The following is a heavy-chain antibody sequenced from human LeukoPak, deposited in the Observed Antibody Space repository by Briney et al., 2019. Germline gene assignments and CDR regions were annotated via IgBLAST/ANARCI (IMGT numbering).Heavy chain of an antibody. Sequence: SQTLSLTCAISGDSVSSNSAAWNWIRQSPSRGLEWLGRTYYRSKWYNDYAVSVKSRITINPDTSKDQFSLQLNSVTPEDTAVYYCAREVFLGTAPIHGGFDYWGQGTLVTVSS. D-gene: IGHD3-16*01. CDR3: AREVFLGTAPIHGGFDY. J-gene: IGHJ4*02. CDR1: GDSVSSNSAA. V-gene: IGHV6-1*01. CDR2: TYYRSKWYN.